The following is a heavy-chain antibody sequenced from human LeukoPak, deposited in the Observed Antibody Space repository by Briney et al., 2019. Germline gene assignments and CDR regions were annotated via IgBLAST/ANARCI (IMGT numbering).Heavy chain of an antibody. D-gene: IGHD2-15*01. CDR1: GGTFSSYA. CDR2: IIPIFGTA. J-gene: IGHJ5*02. CDR3: ARGFVDGYCSGGSCHNWFDP. V-gene: IGHV1-69*01. Sequence: SVTVSCKASGGTFSSYAISWVRQAPGQGLEWMGGIIPIFGTANYAQKFQGRVTITADESTSTAYMELSSLRSEDTAVYYCARGFVDGYCSGGSCHNWFDPWGQETLVTVSS.